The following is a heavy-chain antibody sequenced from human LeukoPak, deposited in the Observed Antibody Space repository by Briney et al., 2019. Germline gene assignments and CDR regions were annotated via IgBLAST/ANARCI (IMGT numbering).Heavy chain of an antibody. CDR1: GYTFTSYY. CDR2: INPSGGST. CDR3: ARDFGHSSYCSGGSCYPEVDY. D-gene: IGHD2-15*01. J-gene: IGHJ4*02. V-gene: IGHV1-46*01. Sequence: ASVKVSCKASGYTFTSYYMHWVRQAPGQGLEWMGIINPSGGSTSYAQKFQGRVTMTRDTSTSTVYMELSSLRSEDTAVYYCARDFGHSSYCSGGSCYPEVDYWGQGTLVTASS.